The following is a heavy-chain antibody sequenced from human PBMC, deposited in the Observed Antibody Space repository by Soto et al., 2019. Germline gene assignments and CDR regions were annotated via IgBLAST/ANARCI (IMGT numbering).Heavy chain of an antibody. CDR1: GFTFSSYA. CDR3: ARDSSGSYSPDDAFDI. V-gene: IGHV3-30-3*01. Sequence: WSLRLSCAASGFTFSSYAMHWVRQAPGKGLEWVAVISYDGSNKYYADSVKGRFTISRDNSKNTLYLQMNSLRAEDTAVYYCARDSSGSYSPDDAFDIWGQGTMVTVSS. D-gene: IGHD1-26*01. J-gene: IGHJ3*02. CDR2: ISYDGSNK.